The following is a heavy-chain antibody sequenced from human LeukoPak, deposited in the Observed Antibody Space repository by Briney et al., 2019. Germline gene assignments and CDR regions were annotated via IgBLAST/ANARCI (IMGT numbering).Heavy chain of an antibody. V-gene: IGHV3-23*01. D-gene: IGHD3-22*01. CDR3: AKVAMIVVVITPHFDY. J-gene: IGHJ4*02. CDR1: GFTFRSYA. Sequence: GGSLRLSCAASGFTFRSYAMSWVRQAPGKGLEWVSAISGSVGSTYYAHSVEGRFTLSRDNSENTLFSQIKSQRAEDTSVYYYAKVAMIVVVITPHFDYWGRGTLVTVSS. CDR2: ISGSVGST.